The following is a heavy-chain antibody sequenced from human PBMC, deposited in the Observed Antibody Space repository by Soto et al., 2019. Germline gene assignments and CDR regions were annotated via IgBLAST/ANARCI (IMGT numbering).Heavy chain of an antibody. V-gene: IGHV1-18*01. CDR3: ARYCSGGSCDSNTAFDI. Sequence: ASVKVSCKASGYTFTSYGITWVRQAPGQGLEYMGWISAYNGNTNYAQRLQGRVTMTADTSTNTAYMELRSLRSDDTAVYYCARYCSGGSCDSNTAFDIWGQGTMVTVSS. D-gene: IGHD2-15*01. CDR1: GYTFTSYG. J-gene: IGHJ3*02. CDR2: ISAYNGNT.